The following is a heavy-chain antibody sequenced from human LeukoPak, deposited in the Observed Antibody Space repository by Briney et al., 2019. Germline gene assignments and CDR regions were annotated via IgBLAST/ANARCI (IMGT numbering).Heavy chain of an antibody. D-gene: IGHD2-15*01. V-gene: IGHV3-74*01. J-gene: IGHJ4*02. CDR3: VVGGSPGY. CDR2: ISTDGYTT. CDR1: GLAFSAYK. Sequence: GGSLRLSCAASGLAFSAYKMHWVRQAPRKGLVWVSRISTDGYTTDYADFVQGRFTASRDNTKTTWSLEMNSLRAEDTAVYYCVVGGSPGYWGQGTLVTVSS.